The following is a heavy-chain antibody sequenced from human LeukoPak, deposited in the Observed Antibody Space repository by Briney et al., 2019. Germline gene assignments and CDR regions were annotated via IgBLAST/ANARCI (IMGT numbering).Heavy chain of an antibody. Sequence: GGSLRLSCAASGFNVSTKYMSWVRQAPGKGLEWVSIIYSGVGTYYTDSVKGRFTISRDNSKNTLYLQMNSLRAEDTAVYYCARDRGGDYDSSYYMDVWGKGTTVTISS. J-gene: IGHJ6*03. V-gene: IGHV3-66*01. CDR2: IYSGVGT. D-gene: IGHD4-17*01. CDR3: ARDRGGDYDSSYYMDV. CDR1: GFNVSTKY.